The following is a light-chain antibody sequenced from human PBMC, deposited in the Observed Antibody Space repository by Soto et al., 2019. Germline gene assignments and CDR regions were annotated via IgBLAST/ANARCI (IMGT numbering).Light chain of an antibody. CDR3: QQYDDWPPVT. J-gene: IGKJ4*01. CDR2: GAS. V-gene: IGKV3-15*01. CDR1: QSVSNN. Sequence: DIVMTQSPATLSVSPGERATLSCRASQSVSNNLAWYQQKPGQAPRHLIYGASTRATDIPARFSGSGSGTEFTLTISSLQSEDFAVYYCQQYDDWPPVTFGGGTKVEIK.